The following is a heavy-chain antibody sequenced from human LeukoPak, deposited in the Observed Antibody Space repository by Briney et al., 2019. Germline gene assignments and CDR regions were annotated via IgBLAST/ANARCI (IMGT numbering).Heavy chain of an antibody. V-gene: IGHV3-15*01. CDR1: GFTFSNAR. J-gene: IGHJ6*03. Sequence: GGSLRLSCAASGFTFSNARMIWVRQAPGKGLEWVGRIKSKTDGGTIDYAAPVKGRFTISRDDSKNALYLQMNSLKTEDTAVYYCTTGPQEGYYYYYMDVWGKGTTVTVSS. CDR3: TTGPQEGYYYYYMDV. CDR2: IKSKTDGGTI.